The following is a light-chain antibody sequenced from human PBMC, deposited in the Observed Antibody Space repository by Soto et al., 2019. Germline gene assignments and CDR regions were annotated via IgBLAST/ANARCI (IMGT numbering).Light chain of an antibody. V-gene: IGKV1-13*02. CDR2: DAS. CDR3: QQFNSYPFT. Sequence: AIQLTQSPSSLSASVGDRVTITCRASQGISSALAWYQQKPGKGPKLLIYDASSLESGVPSRFSGSGSGTAFTLTISSLQTEDFATYYCQQFNSYPFTFGPGTKVDIK. CDR1: QGISSA. J-gene: IGKJ3*01.